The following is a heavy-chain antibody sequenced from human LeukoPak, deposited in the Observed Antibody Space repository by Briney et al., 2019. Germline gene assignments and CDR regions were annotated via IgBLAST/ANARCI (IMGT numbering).Heavy chain of an antibody. D-gene: IGHD6-13*01. CDR2: INHSGST. CDR1: GGSFSGYY. Sequence: PSETLSLTCAVYGGSFSGYYWSWIRQPPGKGLEWIGEINHSGSTRYNPSLKSRVTMSIDTSMNQFSLKVTSVTAADTAVYYCASGSSRFDFWGQGTLVTVSS. J-gene: IGHJ4*02. V-gene: IGHV4-34*01. CDR3: ASGSSRFDF.